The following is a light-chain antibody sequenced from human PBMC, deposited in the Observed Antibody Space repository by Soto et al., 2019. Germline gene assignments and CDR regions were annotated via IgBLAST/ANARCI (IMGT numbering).Light chain of an antibody. CDR2: DNN. J-gene: IGLJ2*01. V-gene: IGLV1-51*01. CDR3: GTSDSSLSVVV. CDR1: SSNSGNNY. Sequence: QSVLTQPPSVSAAPGQKVTISCSGSSSNSGNNYVSWYQQLPGTAPKLLIYDNNKRPSGIPDRSSGSKSGTSATLGITGLQTGDEADHYCGTSDSSLSVVVFGGGTKLTVL.